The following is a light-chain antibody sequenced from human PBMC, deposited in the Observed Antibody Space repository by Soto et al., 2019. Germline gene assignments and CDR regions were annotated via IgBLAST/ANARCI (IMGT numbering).Light chain of an antibody. CDR3: HQYYSIPRT. V-gene: IGKV4-1*01. CDR1: QSVLHSPTNNNY. CDR2: WAS. J-gene: IGKJ1*01. Sequence: DIVMTQSPDSLAVSLGERATINCKSSQSVLHSPTNNNYLAWYQKKPGQPPKLLIYWASTRESGVPDRFSGSGSWTYFTLTINSPQAEDAAVYYCHQYYSIPRTFGQGTKVEIK.